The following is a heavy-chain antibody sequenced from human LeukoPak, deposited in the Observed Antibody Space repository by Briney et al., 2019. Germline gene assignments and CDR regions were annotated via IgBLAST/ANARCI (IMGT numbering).Heavy chain of an antibody. J-gene: IGHJ2*01. CDR2: IYYSGST. D-gene: IGHD2-15*01. Sequence: SGTLSLTCTVSGGSISSYYWSWIRQPPGKGLEWIGYIYYSGSTNYNPSLKSRVTISVDTSKNQFSLKLNSVTAADTAVYYCATMLGYCSGGSCYWYFDLWGRGTLVTVSS. V-gene: IGHV4-59*01. CDR1: GGSISSYY. CDR3: ATMLGYCSGGSCYWYFDL.